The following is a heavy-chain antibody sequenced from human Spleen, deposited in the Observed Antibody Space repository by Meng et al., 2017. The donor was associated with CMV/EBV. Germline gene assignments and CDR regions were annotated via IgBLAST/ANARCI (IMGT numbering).Heavy chain of an antibody. CDR3: AKRGRQLWATYVDY. CDR1: GFTFSSYA. CDR2: ISGSGGST. Sequence: VQLLGSGGGLVPPGGSLRLSCAASGFTFSSYAMSWVRQAPGKGLEWVSAISGSGGSTYYADSVKGRFTISRDNSKNTLYLQMNSLRAEDTAVYYCAKRGRQLWATYVDYWGQGTLVTVSS. D-gene: IGHD5-18*01. V-gene: IGHV3-23*01. J-gene: IGHJ4*02.